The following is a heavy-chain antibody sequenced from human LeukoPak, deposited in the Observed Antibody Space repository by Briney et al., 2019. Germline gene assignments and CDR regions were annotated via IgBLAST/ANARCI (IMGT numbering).Heavy chain of an antibody. V-gene: IGHV3-33*06. D-gene: IGHD5-12*01. CDR1: GFTFSSYG. Sequence: GGSLRLSCAASGFTFSSYGMHWVRQAPGKGLEWAAVIWYDGSNKYYADSVKGRFTISRDNSKNTLYLQMNSLRAEDTAVYYCAKVMLSSGYDLYYFDYWGQGTLVTVSS. J-gene: IGHJ4*02. CDR3: AKVMLSSGYDLYYFDY. CDR2: IWYDGSNK.